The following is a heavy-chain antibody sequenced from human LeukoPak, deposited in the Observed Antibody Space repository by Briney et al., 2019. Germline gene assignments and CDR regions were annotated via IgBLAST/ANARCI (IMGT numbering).Heavy chain of an antibody. CDR3: ARGFNYDILTGYYYWFDP. CDR1: GGSISSYY. Sequence: XETLSLTCTVSGGSISSYYWSWIRQPPGKGLEWIGYIYYSGSTNYNPSLKSRVTISVDTSKNQFSLKLSSVTAADTAVYYCARGFNYDILTGYYYWFDPWGQGTLVTVSS. J-gene: IGHJ5*02. V-gene: IGHV4-59*08. D-gene: IGHD3-9*01. CDR2: IYYSGST.